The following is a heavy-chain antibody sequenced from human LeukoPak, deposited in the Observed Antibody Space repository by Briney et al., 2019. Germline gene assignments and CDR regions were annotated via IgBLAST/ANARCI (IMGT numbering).Heavy chain of an antibody. CDR1: GFTFNTHG. CDR2: IWFDGSDK. Sequence: GGSLRLSRAASGFTFNTHGMHSVRLAPGKGLEWVAAIWFDGSDKHYSDAVKGRFTISRDNSLNTLYLQMDSLRVEYTAIYYCAKDTAVQFLEPAFWGQGTLVTVSS. J-gene: IGHJ4*02. V-gene: IGHV3-33*06. CDR3: AKDTAVQFLEPAF. D-gene: IGHD3-3*01.